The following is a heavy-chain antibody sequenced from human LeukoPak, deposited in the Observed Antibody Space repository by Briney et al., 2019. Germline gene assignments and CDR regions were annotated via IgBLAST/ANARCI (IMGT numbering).Heavy chain of an antibody. V-gene: IGHV5-51*01. CDR3: ARGESYSSGWYYFDY. CDR1: GYRFTSYW. Sequence: GESLKISCKGSGYRFTSYWIGWVRQMPGKGLEWMGIIYPGDSDTRYSPSFQGQVTISADKSISTAYLQWSSLKASDTAMYYCARGESYSSGWYYFDYWGQGTLVTVSS. J-gene: IGHJ4*02. D-gene: IGHD6-19*01. CDR2: IYPGDSDT.